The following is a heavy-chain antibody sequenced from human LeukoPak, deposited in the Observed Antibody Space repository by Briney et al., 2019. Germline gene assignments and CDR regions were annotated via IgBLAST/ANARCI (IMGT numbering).Heavy chain of an antibody. CDR2: IWYDGSNK. D-gene: IGHD6-13*01. Sequence: PGRSLRLSCAASGFTFSSYGMHWVRQAPGKGLEWVAVIWYDGSNKYYADSVKGRFTISRDNSKNTLYLQMNSLRAEDTAVYYCARCPEHRRKPGIAAAGTCFFDYWGQGTLVTVSS. V-gene: IGHV3-33*01. CDR3: ARCPEHRRKPGIAAAGTCFFDY. J-gene: IGHJ4*02. CDR1: GFTFSSYG.